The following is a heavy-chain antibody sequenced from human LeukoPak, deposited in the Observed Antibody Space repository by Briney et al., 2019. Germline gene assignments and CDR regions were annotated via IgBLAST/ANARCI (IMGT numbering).Heavy chain of an antibody. CDR3: AREGSYYYDSSGFDY. CDR2: ISAYNGNT. V-gene: IGHV1-18*01. D-gene: IGHD3-22*01. CDR1: GYTFTSYG. Sequence: PGASVKVSCKASGYTFTSYGTSWVRQAPGQGLEWMGWISAYNGNTNYAQKLQGRVTMTTDTSTSTAYMELRSLRSDDTAVYYYAREGSYYYDSSGFDYWGQGTLVTVSS. J-gene: IGHJ4*02.